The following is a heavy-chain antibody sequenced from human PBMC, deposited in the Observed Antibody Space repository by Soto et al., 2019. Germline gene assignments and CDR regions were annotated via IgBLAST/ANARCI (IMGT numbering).Heavy chain of an antibody. CDR2: IYYSGST. Sequence: PSETLSLTCTVSGGSISSSSYYWGWIRQPPGKGLEWIGSIYYSGSTYYNPSLKSRVTISVDTSKNQFSLKLSSVTAADTAVYYCARLDGYNVLDYWGQGTLVTVSS. CDR3: ARLDGYNVLDY. CDR1: GGSISSSSYY. J-gene: IGHJ4*02. V-gene: IGHV4-39*01. D-gene: IGHD5-12*01.